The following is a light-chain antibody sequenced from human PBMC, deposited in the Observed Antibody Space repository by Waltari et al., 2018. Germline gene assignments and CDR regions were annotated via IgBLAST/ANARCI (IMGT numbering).Light chain of an antibody. CDR3: QKYNSAPRT. Sequence: DITMTKYPSSLSASVGERVTITCRASQGISNYLAWYQQKPGKVPKLLIYAASTLQSGVPSRFSGSGSGTDFTLTISSLQPEDVATYYCQKYNSAPRTFGQGTKVEIK. CDR2: AAS. J-gene: IGKJ1*01. CDR1: QGISNY. V-gene: IGKV1-27*01.